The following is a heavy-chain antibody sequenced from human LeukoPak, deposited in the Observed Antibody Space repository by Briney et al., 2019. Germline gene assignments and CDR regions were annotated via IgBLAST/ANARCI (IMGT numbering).Heavy chain of an antibody. J-gene: IGHJ4*02. CDR1: GSALSKIS. D-gene: IGHD3-22*01. V-gene: IGHV1-24*01. CDR3: ATGAIVFDF. Sequence: ASVRVSCKVSGSALSKISIDWVRQAPGKGLEWMGTVGHEDGTTIHAQKFQGRFNMTVDTATDTAYMEVSSLMSEDTAIYYCATGAIVFDFWGQGTLVTVSS. CDR2: VGHEDGTT.